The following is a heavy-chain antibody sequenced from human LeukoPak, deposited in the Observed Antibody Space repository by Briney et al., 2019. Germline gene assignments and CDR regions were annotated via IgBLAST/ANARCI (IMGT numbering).Heavy chain of an antibody. J-gene: IGHJ4*02. Sequence: SETLSLTCTASGVSISGYYWSWIRQPPGKGLEWIGDISYSGSTNYNPSLKSRVTMSVDTSRNQFSLKLSSVTAADTAVYYCARHYYDSSGYYSLLDFWGQGTLVTVSS. CDR2: ISYSGST. CDR3: ARHYYDSSGYYSLLDF. CDR1: GVSISGYY. V-gene: IGHV4-59*01. D-gene: IGHD3-22*01.